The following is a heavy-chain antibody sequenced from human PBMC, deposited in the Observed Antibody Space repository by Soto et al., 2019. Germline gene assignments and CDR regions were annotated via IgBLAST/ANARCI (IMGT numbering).Heavy chain of an antibody. CDR3: ARAVSARPAGFYYYAMDV. V-gene: IGHV4-34*01. CDR2: INHSGIT. CDR1: GGSLSPYY. D-gene: IGHD6-6*01. Sequence: SETLSLTCAVYGGSLSPYYWSWIRQPPEKGLEWIGEINHSGITNYSPSLKSRVTISLDTSKNQFSLTLSSLTAADTAVYYCARAVSARPAGFYYYAMDVWGQGTTVTVSS. J-gene: IGHJ6*02.